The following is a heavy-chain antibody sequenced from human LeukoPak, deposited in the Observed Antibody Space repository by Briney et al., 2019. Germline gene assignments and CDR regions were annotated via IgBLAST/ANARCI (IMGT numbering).Heavy chain of an antibody. V-gene: IGHV3-74*01. CDR2: ISSDGSNT. D-gene: IGHD3-3*01. Sequence: GGSLRLSCAASGFTFSSYWMHWVRQAPGKGLVWVSRISSDGSNTNYADSVKGRFTMSRDNSKRTVYLQMNSLRAEDTAVYYCAKDRSSWYYPFDSWGQGTLVTVSS. J-gene: IGHJ4*02. CDR3: AKDRSSWYYPFDS. CDR1: GFTFSSYW.